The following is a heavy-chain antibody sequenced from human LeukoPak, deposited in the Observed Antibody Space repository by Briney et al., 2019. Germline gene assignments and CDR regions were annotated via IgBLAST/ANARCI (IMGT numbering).Heavy chain of an antibody. Sequence: PSETLSLTCAVYGGSFSGYYWSWIRQPPGKGLEWIGEINHSGSTNYNPSLKSRVTISVDTSKNQFSLELSSVTAADTAVYYCAREGRGDLDYWGQGTLVTVSS. CDR1: GGSFSGYY. V-gene: IGHV4-34*01. CDR2: INHSGST. CDR3: AREGRGDLDY. J-gene: IGHJ4*02.